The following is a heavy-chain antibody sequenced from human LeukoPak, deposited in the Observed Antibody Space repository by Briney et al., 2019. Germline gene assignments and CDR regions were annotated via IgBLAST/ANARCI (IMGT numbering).Heavy chain of an antibody. J-gene: IGHJ5*02. CDR1: GGSISNYY. D-gene: IGHD2-15*01. CDR2: IYYSGST. CDR3: SGGADWCCGSCHKFDP. Sequence: SETLSLTCTVSGGSISNYYWSWIRQPPGKGLEWIGYIYYSGSTNSNPSLKSRVTISVDTSKNQFSLKLISVTAADPAVYYCSGGADWCCGSCHKFDPRGQGTLVSV. V-gene: IGHV4-59*08.